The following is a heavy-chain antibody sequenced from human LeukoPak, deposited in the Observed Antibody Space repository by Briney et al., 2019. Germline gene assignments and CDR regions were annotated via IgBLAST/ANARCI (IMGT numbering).Heavy chain of an antibody. CDR3: AREGIVVVPAAMN. Sequence: PSETLSLTCTVSGGSINGYSWTWIRQPPGKGLEWIGYMYYSGSTNYNPSLKSRVTISVDTSKSQFSLKLSSVTAADTAVYYCAREGIVVVPAAMNWGQGTLVTVSS. CDR2: MYYSGST. V-gene: IGHV4-59*12. D-gene: IGHD2-2*01. J-gene: IGHJ4*02. CDR1: GGSINGYS.